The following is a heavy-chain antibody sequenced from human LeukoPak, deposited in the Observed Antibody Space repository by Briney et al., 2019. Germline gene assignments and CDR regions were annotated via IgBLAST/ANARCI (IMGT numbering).Heavy chain of an antibody. V-gene: IGHV3-30*18. J-gene: IGHJ4*02. CDR1: GFTFSSYG. CDR3: AKDLMAVVPAANY. CDR2: ISYDGSNK. Sequence: GRSLRLSCAASGFTFSSYGMHWVRQAPGKGLEWVAVISYDGSNKYYADSVKGRFTISRDNSKNTLYLQMNSLRAEDTAVYYCAKDLMAVVPAANYWGQGTLVTVSS. D-gene: IGHD2-2*01.